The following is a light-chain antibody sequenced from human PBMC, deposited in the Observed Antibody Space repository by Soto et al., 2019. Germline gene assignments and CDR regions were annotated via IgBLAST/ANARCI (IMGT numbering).Light chain of an antibody. Sequence: DIQMTQSPSTLSASVGDRVTITCRASHSISSWLAWYQQKPGKAPKLLIYKASSLESGVPSRFSGSGSGTYFTLTISSLQPYDFATYYCQQYNSYPLTFGQGTKVEIK. CDR2: KAS. V-gene: IGKV1-5*03. CDR1: HSISSW. CDR3: QQYNSYPLT. J-gene: IGKJ1*01.